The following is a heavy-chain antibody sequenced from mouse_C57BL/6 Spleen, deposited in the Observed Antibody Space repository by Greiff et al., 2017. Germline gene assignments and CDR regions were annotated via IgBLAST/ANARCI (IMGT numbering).Heavy chain of an antibody. CDR3: ARDRELGPFDY. Sequence: EVKLQESGPGLVKPSPSLSLTCSVTGYSITSGYYWNWIRQFPGNKLEWMGYISYDGSNNYNPSLKNRISITRDTSKNQFFLKLNSVTTEDTATYYCARDRELGPFDYWGQGTTLTVSS. J-gene: IGHJ2*01. D-gene: IGHD4-1*01. CDR1: GYSITSGYY. V-gene: IGHV3-6*01. CDR2: ISYDGSN.